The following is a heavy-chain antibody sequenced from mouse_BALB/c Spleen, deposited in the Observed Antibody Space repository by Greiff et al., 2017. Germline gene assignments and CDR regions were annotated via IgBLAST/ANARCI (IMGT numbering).Heavy chain of an antibody. D-gene: IGHD1-1*01. V-gene: IGHV1-54*01. Sequence: QVQLQQSGAELVRPGTSVKVSCKASGYAFTNYLIEWVKQRPGQGLEWIGVINPGSGGTNYNEKFKGKATLTADKSSSTAYMQLSSLTSDDSAVYFCARYGGSDYAMDYWGQGTSVTVSS. CDR1: GYAFTNYL. CDR2: INPGSGGT. CDR3: ARYGGSDYAMDY. J-gene: IGHJ4*01.